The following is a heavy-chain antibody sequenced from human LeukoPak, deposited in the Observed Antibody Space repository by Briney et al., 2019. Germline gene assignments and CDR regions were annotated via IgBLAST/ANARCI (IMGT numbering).Heavy chain of an antibody. V-gene: IGHV1-69*04. CDR1: GGTFSSYA. CDR2: IIPILGIA. CDR3: ARGNGYNFDY. Sequence: ASVKVSCKASGGTFSSYAISWVRPAPGQGLEWMGRIIPILGIANYAQKFQGRVTVTADKSTSTAYMELSSLRSEDTAVYYCARGNGYNFDYWGQGTLVTVSS. J-gene: IGHJ4*02. D-gene: IGHD5-24*01.